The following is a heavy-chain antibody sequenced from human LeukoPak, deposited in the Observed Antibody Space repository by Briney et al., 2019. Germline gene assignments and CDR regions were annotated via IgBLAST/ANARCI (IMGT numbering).Heavy chain of an antibody. CDR2: INHSGST. Sequence: GSLRLSCAASGFTFSSYWMSWIRQPPGKGLEWIGEINHSGSTNYNPSLKSRITISVDTSKNQFSLKLSSVTAADTAVYYCARGVSSSWRRGRWFDPWGQGTLVTVSS. CDR1: GFTFSSYW. CDR3: ARGVSSSWRRGRWFDP. J-gene: IGHJ5*02. V-gene: IGHV4-34*01. D-gene: IGHD6-13*01.